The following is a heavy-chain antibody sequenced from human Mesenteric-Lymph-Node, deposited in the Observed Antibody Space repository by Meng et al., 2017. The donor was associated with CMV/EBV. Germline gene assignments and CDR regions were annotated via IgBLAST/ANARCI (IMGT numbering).Heavy chain of an antibody. D-gene: IGHD1-26*01. V-gene: IGHV1-18*01. Sequence: ASVKVSCKASGYTFTSYGISWVRQAPGQGLEWMGWVTAYNGNTNYAQKVQGRVTMTTDRSTSTAYMELRSLRSDDTAVYYCAREYQLYSGSLDYWGQGTLVTVSS. J-gene: IGHJ4*02. CDR1: GYTFTSYG. CDR2: VTAYNGNT. CDR3: AREYQLYSGSLDY.